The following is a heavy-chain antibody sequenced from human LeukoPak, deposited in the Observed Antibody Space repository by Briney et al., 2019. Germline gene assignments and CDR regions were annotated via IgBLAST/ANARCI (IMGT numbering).Heavy chain of an antibody. Sequence: SVKVSCKASGGTFSSYAISWVRQAPGQGLEWMGRIIPILDIANYAQKFQGRVTITADKSTSTAYMELSSLRSEDTAVYYCASGNGYCSSTSCYALGYYFDYWGQGTLVTVSS. CDR2: IIPILDIA. CDR1: GGTFSSYA. V-gene: IGHV1-69*04. J-gene: IGHJ4*02. D-gene: IGHD2-2*03. CDR3: ASGNGYCSSTSCYALGYYFDY.